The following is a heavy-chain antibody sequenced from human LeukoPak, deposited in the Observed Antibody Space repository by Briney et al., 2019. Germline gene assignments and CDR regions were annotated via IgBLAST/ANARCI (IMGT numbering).Heavy chain of an antibody. V-gene: IGHV3-74*01. CDR1: GFTFSTYW. Sequence: GGSLRLSCAASGFTFSTYWMRWVRQPPGKGLVWVSRIKTDGSTTGYADSVKGRFTISRDNAKNTLYLQMNSLRAEDTAVYYCARGGSPPEALGDTFTIWGQGTMVTVSS. CDR2: IKTDGSTT. D-gene: IGHD1-26*01. J-gene: IGHJ3*02. CDR3: ARGGSPPEALGDTFTI.